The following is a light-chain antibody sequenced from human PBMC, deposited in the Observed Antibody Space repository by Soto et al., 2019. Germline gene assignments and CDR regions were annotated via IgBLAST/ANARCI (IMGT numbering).Light chain of an antibody. CDR3: QQYNIWPPLT. V-gene: IGKV3-15*01. J-gene: IGKJ4*01. Sequence: EIEMTQSPATLSVSPGERATLSCRASQSVSSNLAWYQQKPGQAPRLLIYGASTRATGIPARFSGSGSGTEFTLTISSLQSEDFAVYYCQQYNIWPPLTFGGGTKVEIK. CDR1: QSVSSN. CDR2: GAS.